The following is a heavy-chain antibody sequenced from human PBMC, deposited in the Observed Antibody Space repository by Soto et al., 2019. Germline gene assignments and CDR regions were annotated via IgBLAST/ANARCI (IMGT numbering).Heavy chain of an antibody. CDR1: GYPFPDYW. J-gene: IGHJ5*02. Sequence: GESLKISCKGFGYPFPDYWIAWVRHMPGKGLEWMGIIYPGDSDTKYSPSFEGQVTISADKSISTAYLQWSSLEASDTAMYFCARHGKDGQTVLRINWFDPWGQGTMVTVSS. V-gene: IGHV5-51*01. CDR2: IYPGDSDT. D-gene: IGHD3-3*01. CDR3: ARHGKDGQTVLRINWFDP.